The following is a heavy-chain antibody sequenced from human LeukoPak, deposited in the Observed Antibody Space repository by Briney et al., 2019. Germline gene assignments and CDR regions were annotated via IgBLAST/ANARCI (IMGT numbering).Heavy chain of an antibody. J-gene: IGHJ4*02. V-gene: IGHV5-51*01. D-gene: IGHD3-3*02. CDR2: IYPGDSDT. CDR1: GYSFTTSW. Sequence: GESLQISCKGSGYSFTTSWIGWVRQMPGKGLEWMGIIYPGDSDTRYSPSFQGQVTMSADKSISTAYLQWSSLKASDTAMYYCARAGRGPPFPFDYWGQGTLVTVSS. CDR3: ARAGRGPPFPFDY.